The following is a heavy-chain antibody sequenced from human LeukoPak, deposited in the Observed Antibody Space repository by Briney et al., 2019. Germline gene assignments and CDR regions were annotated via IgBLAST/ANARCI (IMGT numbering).Heavy chain of an antibody. CDR2: ISCYNGKT. J-gene: IGHJ4*02. V-gene: IGHV1-18*04. CDR3: ARVGRRAAVTHGFDY. CDR1: GYSFTSYY. D-gene: IGHD4-23*01. Sequence: GASVKVSCKTSGYSFTSYYISWVRQAPGQGLEWMGWISCYNGKTNYAEKIQGRVTMTIDTSTTTAYMELRSLRSDDTAVYYCARVGRRAAVTHGFDYWGQGTLVTVSS.